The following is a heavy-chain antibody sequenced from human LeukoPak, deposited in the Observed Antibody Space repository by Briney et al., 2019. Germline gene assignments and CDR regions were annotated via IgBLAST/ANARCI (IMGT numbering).Heavy chain of an antibody. V-gene: IGHV3-74*01. CDR1: GFTFSSYW. J-gene: IGHJ6*04. CDR3: ARDPQKSSSWYIRYGIDV. CDR2: INSDESST. Sequence: GGSLRLSCAASGFTFSSYWMHWVRQAPGEGLVWVSRINSDESSTSYADSVKGRFTISRDNAKNTVYLQMNSLRAEDTAVYYCARDPQKSSSWYIRYGIDVWGKGTTVTVSS. D-gene: IGHD6-13*01.